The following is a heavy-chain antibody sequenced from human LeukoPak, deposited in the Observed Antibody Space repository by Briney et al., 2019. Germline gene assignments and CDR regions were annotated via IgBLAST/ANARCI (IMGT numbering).Heavy chain of an antibody. J-gene: IGHJ6*02. D-gene: IGHD3-10*01. CDR1: GFTFSTYG. CDR2: IWYDGTNE. Sequence: GGSLRLSCAASGFTFSTYGMHWVRQAPGKGLEWVAVIWYDGTNEYYADSVKGRFTISRDNSKNTLYLQMNSLRAEDTALYFCARDYGSGRGVEISYYHYGMDVCGQGTTVTVSS. CDR3: ARDYGSGRGVEISYYHYGMDV. V-gene: IGHV3-33*01.